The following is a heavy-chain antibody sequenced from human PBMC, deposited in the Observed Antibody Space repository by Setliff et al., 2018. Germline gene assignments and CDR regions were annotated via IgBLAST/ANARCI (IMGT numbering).Heavy chain of an antibody. CDR3: MRLVRFCSRTVCQRTSGDEA. CDR1: GYTFRQSI. V-gene: IGHV1-18*01. D-gene: IGHD3-3*01. CDR2: IGVYSGNT. J-gene: IGHJ5*02. Sequence: GASVKVSCKASGYTFRQSIVSWVRQAPGQGLEWLGWIGVYSGNTYSAQRFQGRVSLTTDESTNTAYLELRVLRSDDTAVYYCMRLVRFCSRTVCQRTSGDEAWGQGTLVTVSS.